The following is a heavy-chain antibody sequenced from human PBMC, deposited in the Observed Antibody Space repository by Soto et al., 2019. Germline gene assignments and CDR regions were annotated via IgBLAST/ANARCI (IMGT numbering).Heavy chain of an antibody. CDR1: GCTISNYY. CDR3: ARHRYSYGVYYFDY. Sequence: PSETLSLTCIVSGCTISNYYLSWIRQPPGKGLEWIGYIYYSGSTNYNPSLTSRVTISVDTSKNQFSLKLSSVTAADTAVYYCARHRYSYGVYYFDYWGQGTLVTVS. V-gene: IGHV4-59*08. J-gene: IGHJ4*02. D-gene: IGHD5-18*01. CDR2: IYYSGST.